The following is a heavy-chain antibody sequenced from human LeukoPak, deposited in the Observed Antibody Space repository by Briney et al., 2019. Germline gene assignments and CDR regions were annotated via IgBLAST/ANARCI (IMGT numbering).Heavy chain of an antibody. CDR2: ISTSSNYI. J-gene: IGHJ4*02. D-gene: IGHD3-16*01. Sequence: TGGSLRLSCAASGFTFSDYYMSWIRQAPGKGLEWVSYISTSSNYIYYADSVKGRFTISRDNAKNSLYLQMNSLRAEDTAVYYCARDANLYYDYVWGSSYWGQGTLVTVSS. CDR1: GFTFSDYY. CDR3: ARDANLYYDYVWGSSY. V-gene: IGHV3-11*06.